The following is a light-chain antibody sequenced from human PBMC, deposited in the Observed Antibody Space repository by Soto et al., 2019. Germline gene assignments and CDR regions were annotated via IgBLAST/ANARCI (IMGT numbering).Light chain of an antibody. CDR1: RGISSY. V-gene: IGKV1-9*01. CDR3: QQLDSYPYT. J-gene: IGKJ2*01. CDR2: AAS. Sequence: DIQLTQSPSFLSASVGDRVTITCRASRGISSYLAWFQQIPGKPPKLVIYAASTLQPGVPSRFRGGGSGTEFTLTISSLQPEDFATYYCQQLDSYPYTFGQGTKLEIK.